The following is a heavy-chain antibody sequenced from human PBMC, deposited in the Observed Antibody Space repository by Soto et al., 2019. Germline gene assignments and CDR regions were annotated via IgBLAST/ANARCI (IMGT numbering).Heavy chain of an antibody. Sequence: QVQLQESGPGLVKPSGTLSLTCAVSSGSISSSNWWSWVRQPPGKGLEWIGEIYHSGSTNYNPSLKSRVTISVDKSKNQFSLKLSSVTAADTAVYYCASAVVVPAARRFIRDAFDIWGQGTMVTVSS. J-gene: IGHJ3*02. V-gene: IGHV4-4*02. D-gene: IGHD2-2*01. CDR2: IYHSGST. CDR3: ASAVVVPAARRFIRDAFDI. CDR1: SGSISSSNW.